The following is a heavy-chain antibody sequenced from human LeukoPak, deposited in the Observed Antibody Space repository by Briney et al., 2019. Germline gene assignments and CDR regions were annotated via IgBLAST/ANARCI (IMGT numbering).Heavy chain of an antibody. CDR2: ISGSGGST. V-gene: IGHV3-23*01. J-gene: IGHJ4*02. CDR1: GFTFSSYA. D-gene: IGHD6-19*01. CDR3: AKAFPDLYSSGWGFDY. Sequence: GGSLRLSCAASGFTFSSYAMSWVRQAPGKGLEWVSAISGSGGSTYYADSVKGRFTISRDNSKNTLYLQMNSLRAEDTAVYHCAKAFPDLYSSGWGFDYWGQGTLVTVSS.